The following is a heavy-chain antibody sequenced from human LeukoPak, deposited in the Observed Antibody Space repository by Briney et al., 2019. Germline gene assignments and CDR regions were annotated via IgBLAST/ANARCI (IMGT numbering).Heavy chain of an antibody. CDR3: ARGWGGSTFDY. CDR2: IKSDGSST. D-gene: IGHD2-21*01. Sequence: GGSLRLSCAASGFPFSSYWMHWVRQAPGKGLVWVSRIKSDGSSTNYADSVKGRFTISRDNAKNSLYLQMNSLRAEDTAVYYCARGWGGSTFDYWGQGTLVTVSS. CDR1: GFPFSSYW. V-gene: IGHV3-74*01. J-gene: IGHJ4*02.